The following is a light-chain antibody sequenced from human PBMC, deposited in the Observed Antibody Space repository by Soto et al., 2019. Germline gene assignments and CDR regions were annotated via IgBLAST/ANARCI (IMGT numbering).Light chain of an antibody. J-gene: IGLJ1*01. V-gene: IGLV2-14*01. Sequence: QSVLTQPASVSGSPGQSITISCTGSSSDIGAFNYVAWYQQHPGKAPKLIIHGVTNRPSGVSSRFSGSKSDYTASLTISGLQAEDEADYYCSPYTTAFFYVFGTGTKVTVL. CDR1: SSDIGAFNY. CDR2: GVT. CDR3: SPYTTAFFYV.